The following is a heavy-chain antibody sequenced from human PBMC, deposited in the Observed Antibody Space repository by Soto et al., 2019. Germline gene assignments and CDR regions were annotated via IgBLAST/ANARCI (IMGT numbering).Heavy chain of an antibody. CDR3: AGHGGEGGTYDAFDI. CDR2: IYYSGST. CDR1: GGSISSYY. V-gene: IGHV4-59*08. J-gene: IGHJ3*02. D-gene: IGHD3-16*01. Sequence: QVQLQESGPGLVKPSETLSLTCTVSGGSISSYYWSWIRQPPGKGLEWIGYIYYSGSTNYNPSLKSRVTISVDTSKNQFSLKLGSVTAADTAVYYCAGHGGEGGTYDAFDIWGQGTMVTVSS.